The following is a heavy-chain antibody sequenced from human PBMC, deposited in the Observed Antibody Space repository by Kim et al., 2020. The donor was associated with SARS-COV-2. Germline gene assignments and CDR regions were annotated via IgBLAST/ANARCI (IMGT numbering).Heavy chain of an antibody. CDR2: INHSGST. CDR1: GGSFSGYY. Sequence: SETLSLTCAVYGGSFSGYYWSWIRQPPGKGLEWIGEINHSGSTNYNPSLKSRVTISVDTSKNQFSLKLSSVTAADTAVYYCARGASLPSSGHYFDYWGQGTLVTVSS. D-gene: IGHD6-25*01. V-gene: IGHV4-34*01. J-gene: IGHJ4*02. CDR3: ARGASLPSSGHYFDY.